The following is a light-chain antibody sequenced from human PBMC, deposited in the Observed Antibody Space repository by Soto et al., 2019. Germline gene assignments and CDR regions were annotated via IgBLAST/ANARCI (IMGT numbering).Light chain of an antibody. CDR3: SSYTRSSALVV. J-gene: IGLJ2*01. V-gene: IGLV2-14*01. Sequence: QSALTQPASVSGSPGQSITISCTGTSSDVGGYNYVSWYQQHPGKAPKVLIYDVSNRPSGVSNRFSGSKSGNTASLTISGLQAEDEADYSCSSYTRSSALVVFGGGTKLTVL. CDR2: DVS. CDR1: SSDVGGYNY.